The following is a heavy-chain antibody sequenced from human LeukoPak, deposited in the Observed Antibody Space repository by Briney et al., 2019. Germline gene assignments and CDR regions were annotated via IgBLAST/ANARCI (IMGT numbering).Heavy chain of an antibody. Sequence: SAKVSCKASGGTFSSYAISWVRQAPGQGLEWMGGIIPIFGTANYAQKFQGRVTITADESTSTAYMELSSLRSEDTAVYYCAREPHDYGDYTLGYWGQGTLVTVSS. D-gene: IGHD4-17*01. CDR2: IIPIFGTA. V-gene: IGHV1-69*13. CDR1: GGTFSSYA. J-gene: IGHJ4*02. CDR3: AREPHDYGDYTLGY.